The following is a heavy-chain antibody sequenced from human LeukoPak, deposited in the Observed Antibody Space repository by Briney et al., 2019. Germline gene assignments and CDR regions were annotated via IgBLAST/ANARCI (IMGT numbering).Heavy chain of an antibody. CDR3: AIYSDTYYFDH. CDR2: IYPGDSDT. J-gene: IGHJ4*02. CDR1: GYGFTSYW. V-gene: IGHV5-51*01. D-gene: IGHD1-26*01. Sequence: GESPEISCRGSGYGFTSYWIGWVRQMPGKGLEWMGIIYPGDSDTRYSPSFQGQVTISADKSISTAYLQWSSLKASDTAMYYCAIYSDTYYFDHWGQGTLLTVPS.